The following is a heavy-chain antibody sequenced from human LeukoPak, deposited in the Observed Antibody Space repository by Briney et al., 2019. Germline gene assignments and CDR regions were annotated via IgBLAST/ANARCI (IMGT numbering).Heavy chain of an antibody. D-gene: IGHD3-22*01. CDR2: INPNSGGT. CDR1: GYTFTGYY. Sequence: GASVKVSCKASGYTFTGYYMHWVRQAPGQGLEWMGWINPNSGGTNYAQKFQGRVTMTRDTSISTAYMELSRLRSDDTAVYYCARARNYYDSSGYYSVYFDYWGQGTLVTVSS. CDR3: ARARNYYDSSGYYSVYFDY. J-gene: IGHJ4*02. V-gene: IGHV1-2*02.